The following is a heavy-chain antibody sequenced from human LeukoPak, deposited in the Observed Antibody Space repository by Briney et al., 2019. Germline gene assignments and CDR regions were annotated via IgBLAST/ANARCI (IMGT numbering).Heavy chain of an antibody. D-gene: IGHD5-24*01. CDR3: ARHSKRLQLLGELVYWFDP. Sequence: ASVKVSCKASGYTFTSYGIGWVRQAPGQGLEWMGWISAYSGDTNYAQKFQGRATMTTDTSTSTAYMELRSLRSEDTAVYYCARHSKRLQLLGELVYWFDPWGQGTLVTVSS. CDR2: ISAYSGDT. J-gene: IGHJ5*02. V-gene: IGHV1-18*01. CDR1: GYTFTSYG.